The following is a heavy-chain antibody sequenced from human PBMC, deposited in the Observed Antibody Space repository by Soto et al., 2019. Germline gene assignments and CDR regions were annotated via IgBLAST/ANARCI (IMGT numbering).Heavy chain of an antibody. V-gene: IGHV3-23*01. J-gene: IGHJ5*02. CDR3: AKEITIFGNNWFDP. CDR2: ISGSGGST. D-gene: IGHD3-3*01. Sequence: RRLSCAASGFTFSSYAMSWVRQAPGKGLEWVSAISGSGGSTYYADSVKGRFTISRDNSKNTLYLQMNSLRAEDTAVYYCAKEITIFGNNWFDPWGQGTLVTVSS. CDR1: GFTFSSYA.